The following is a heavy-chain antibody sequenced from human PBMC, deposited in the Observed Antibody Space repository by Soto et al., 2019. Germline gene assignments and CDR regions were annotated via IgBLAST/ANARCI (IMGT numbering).Heavy chain of an antibody. CDR2: IIPIFGTA. D-gene: IGHD3-3*01. V-gene: IGHV1-69*13. CDR3: ARAGTIFGVVIGHYYYYGMDV. CDR1: GGTFSSYA. J-gene: IGHJ6*02. Sequence: SVKVSCKSSGGTFSSYAISWVRQAPGQGLEWMGGIIPIFGTANYAQKFQGRVTITADESTSTAYMELSSLRSEDTAVYYCARAGTIFGVVIGHYYYYGMDVWGQGTTVTV.